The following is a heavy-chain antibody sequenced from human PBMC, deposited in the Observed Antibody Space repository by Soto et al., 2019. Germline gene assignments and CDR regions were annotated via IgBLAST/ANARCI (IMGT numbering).Heavy chain of an antibody. CDR3: ARDPRESLLWFGDARGMDV. Sequence: GSLRLSCAASGFTFSSYAMSWVRQAPGKGLEWVSAISGSGGSKYYADSVKGRFTISRDNSKNTLYLQMNSLRAEDTAVYYCARDPRESLLWFGDARGMDVWGQGTTVTVSS. CDR1: GFTFSSYA. D-gene: IGHD3-10*01. J-gene: IGHJ6*02. CDR2: ISGSGGSK. V-gene: IGHV3-23*01.